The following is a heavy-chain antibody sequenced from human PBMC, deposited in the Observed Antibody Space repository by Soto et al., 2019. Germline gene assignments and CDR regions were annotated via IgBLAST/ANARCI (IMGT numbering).Heavy chain of an antibody. Sequence: QVQLLESGPGLVKPSETLSLTCTVSGGSISSYYWSWIRQPPGKGLEWIGYIYHSGSSNYNPSLKSRVTILLDTSKNQLSLKLSSVTAADTAVYYCARQRSVVATPWWFDPWGQGTLVTVSS. V-gene: IGHV4-59*08. D-gene: IGHD2-15*01. CDR3: ARQRSVVATPWWFDP. CDR2: IYHSGSS. J-gene: IGHJ5*02. CDR1: GGSISSYY.